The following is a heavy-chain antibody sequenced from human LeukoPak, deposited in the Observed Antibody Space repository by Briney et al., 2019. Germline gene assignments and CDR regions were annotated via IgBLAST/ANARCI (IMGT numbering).Heavy chain of an antibody. D-gene: IGHD3-10*01. CDR1: GGSISSGNYY. CDR2: IYYSGST. Sequence: PSETLSLTCTVSGGSISSGNYYWSWIRQPPGKGLEWIGYIYYSGSTYYNPSLKSRVTISVDTSKNQFSLKLSSVTAADTAVYYCARDPFWYYGSGSDLYYYYGMDVWGQGTTVTVSS. J-gene: IGHJ6*02. CDR3: ARDPFWYYGSGSDLYYYYGMDV. V-gene: IGHV4-30-4*01.